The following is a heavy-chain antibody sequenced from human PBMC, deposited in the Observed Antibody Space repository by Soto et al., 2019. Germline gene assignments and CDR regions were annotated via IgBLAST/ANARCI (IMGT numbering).Heavy chain of an antibody. CDR3: ARLYPFYDLLTGSQLYAFDI. V-gene: IGHV4-59*01. J-gene: IGHJ3*02. D-gene: IGHD3-9*01. Sequence: SETLSLTCTVSGDSISSSYCNWSRQAPGKGLEWIGYIYYSGSTNFSPSLKSRDTISIDTSKEQFSLKLSFVTAADTAVYYCARLYPFYDLLTGSQLYAFDIWGQGTMVT. CDR2: IYYSGST. CDR1: GDSISSSY.